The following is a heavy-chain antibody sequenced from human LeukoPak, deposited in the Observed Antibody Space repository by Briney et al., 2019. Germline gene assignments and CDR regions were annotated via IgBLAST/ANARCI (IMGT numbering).Heavy chain of an antibody. D-gene: IGHD1-26*01. V-gene: IGHV1-18*01. CDR3: ARGGVGPLSRTNNWFDP. CDR1: GYTFTNYG. CDR2: ISAYNGNT. Sequence: GASVKVSCKASGYTFTNYGITWVRQAPGQGLEWMGWISAYNGNTNYAQNLQGRVTMTTDTSTTTAYMELRSLRSDDTAVYYCARGGVGPLSRTNNWFDPWGQGTLVTVSS. J-gene: IGHJ5*02.